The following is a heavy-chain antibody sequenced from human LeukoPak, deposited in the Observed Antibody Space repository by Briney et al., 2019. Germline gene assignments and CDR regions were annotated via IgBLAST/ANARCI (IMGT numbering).Heavy chain of an antibody. Sequence: SVKVSCKASGGTFSSYAISWVRQAPGQGLEWMGRIIPILGIANYAQKFQGRVTITADKSTSTAYMELSSLRSEDMAVYYCARAVYGDYGMDVWGQGTTVTVSS. CDR1: GGTFSSYA. CDR2: IIPILGIA. J-gene: IGHJ6*02. D-gene: IGHD4-17*01. CDR3: ARAVYGDYGMDV. V-gene: IGHV1-69*04.